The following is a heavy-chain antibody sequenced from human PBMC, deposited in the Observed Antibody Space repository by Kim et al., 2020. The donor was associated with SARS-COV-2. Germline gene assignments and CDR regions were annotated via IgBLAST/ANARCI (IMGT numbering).Heavy chain of an antibody. J-gene: IGHJ6*02. Sequence: GGSLRLSCAASGFTFSSYAMSWVRQAPGKGLEWVSAISGSGGSTYYADSVKGRFTISRDNSKNTLYLQMNSLRAEDTAVYYCTRTTAAGTRGYYYGMDVWGQGTTVTVSS. CDR2: ISGSGGST. V-gene: IGHV3-23*01. CDR3: TRTTAAGTRGYYYGMDV. CDR1: GFTFSSYA. D-gene: IGHD6-13*01.